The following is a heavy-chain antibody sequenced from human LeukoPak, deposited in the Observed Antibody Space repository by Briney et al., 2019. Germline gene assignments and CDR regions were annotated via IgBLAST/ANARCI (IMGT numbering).Heavy chain of an antibody. V-gene: IGHV3-23*01. D-gene: IGHD2-21*02. CDR2: XXXXGGST. CDR3: AKVGHIVVVTAIPPLLFDY. Sequence: GGSLRLSCAASGFTFSSYAMSWVRQAPGKGLXXXXXXXXXGGSTYYADSVKGRFTISRDNSKNTLYLQMNSLRAEDTAVYYCAKVGHIVVVTAIPPLLFDYWGQGTLVTVSS. J-gene: IGHJ4*02. CDR1: GFTFSSYA.